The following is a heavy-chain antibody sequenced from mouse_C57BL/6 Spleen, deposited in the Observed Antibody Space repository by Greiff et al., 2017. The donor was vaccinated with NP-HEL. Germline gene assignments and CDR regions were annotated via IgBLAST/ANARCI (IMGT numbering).Heavy chain of an antibody. J-gene: IGHJ1*03. Sequence: EVMLVESGEGLVKPGGSLKLSCAASGFTFSSYAMSWVRQTPEKRLEWVAYISSGGDYIYYADTVKGRFTISRDNARNTLYLQMSSLKSEDTAMYYCTRDLDSNYVGYFDVWGTGTTVTVSS. CDR2: ISSGGDYI. CDR1: GFTFSSYA. V-gene: IGHV5-9-1*02. D-gene: IGHD2-5*01. CDR3: TRDLDSNYVGYFDV.